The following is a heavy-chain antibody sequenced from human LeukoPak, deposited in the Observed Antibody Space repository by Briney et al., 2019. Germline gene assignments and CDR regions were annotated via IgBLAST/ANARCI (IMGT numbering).Heavy chain of an antibody. CDR1: GYTFTRYG. D-gene: IGHD2-15*01. J-gene: IGHJ4*02. CDR2: ISAYNGNT. V-gene: IGHV1-18*01. CDR3: ARGGCSGGSCNNPFDY. Sequence: GASVKVSCKASGYTFTRYGVSWVRQAPGQGLEWMGWISAYNGNTNYAQKLQGRVTMTTDTSTSTAYMELRSLRSDDTAVYYCARGGCSGGSCNNPFDYWGQGTLVTVSS.